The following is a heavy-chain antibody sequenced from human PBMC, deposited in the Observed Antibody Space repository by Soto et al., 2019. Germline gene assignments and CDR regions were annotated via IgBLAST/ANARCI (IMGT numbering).Heavy chain of an antibody. J-gene: IGHJ4*02. CDR3: AKVAPFILGSPF. CDR1: GFDFSGSE. D-gene: IGHD2-21*01. CDR2: ITGSGGVT. Sequence: EVKLVESGGALVQPGGSLRLSCTASGFDFSGSEMNWFRQAAGKGLEWVAYITGSGGVTFHADSVKGRFSISRDNAKNSLFLDMSDLTADDTGVYHCAKVAPFILGSPFWGQGTLVTVSS. V-gene: IGHV3-48*03.